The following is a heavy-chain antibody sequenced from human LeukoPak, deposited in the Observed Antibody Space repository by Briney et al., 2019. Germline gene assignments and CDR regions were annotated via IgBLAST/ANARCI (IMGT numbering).Heavy chain of an antibody. CDR3: ARDSRRYYYGSGSYGC. Sequence: GGSLRLSCAASGFTFSSYSMNWVRQAPGKGLEWVSSISSSSSYIYYADSVKGRFTISRDNAKNSLYLQMNSLRAEDTAVYYCARDSRRYYYGSGSYGCWGQGTLVTVSS. D-gene: IGHD3-10*01. CDR2: ISSSSSYI. V-gene: IGHV3-21*01. J-gene: IGHJ4*02. CDR1: GFTFSSYS.